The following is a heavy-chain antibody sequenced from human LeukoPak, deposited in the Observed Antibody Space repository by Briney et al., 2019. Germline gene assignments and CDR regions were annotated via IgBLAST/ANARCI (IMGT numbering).Heavy chain of an antibody. CDR3: ARPQRNMVRSRGGFDY. D-gene: IGHD3-10*01. V-gene: IGHV4-59*12. J-gene: IGHJ4*02. Sequence: NPSETLSLTCTVSGGSISSYYWSWTRQPPGKGLEWIGYIYYSGSTNYNPSLKSRVTISVDTSKNQFSLKLSSVTAADTAVYYCARPQRNMVRSRGGFDYWGQGTLVTVSS. CDR1: GGSISSYY. CDR2: IYYSGST.